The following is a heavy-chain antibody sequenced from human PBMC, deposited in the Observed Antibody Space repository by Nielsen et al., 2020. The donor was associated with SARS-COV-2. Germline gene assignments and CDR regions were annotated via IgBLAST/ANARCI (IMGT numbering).Heavy chain of an antibody. J-gene: IGHJ5*02. CDR1: GYTFTSYG. D-gene: IGHD6-13*01. Sequence: ASVKVSCKASGYTFTSYGISWVRQAPGQGLEWMGWISAYNGNTNYAQKLQGRVTMTTDTSTSTAYMELRSLRSDDTAVYYCARNGRIAAAGNWFDPWGQGTLVTVSS. V-gene: IGHV1-18*01. CDR3: ARNGRIAAAGNWFDP. CDR2: ISAYNGNT.